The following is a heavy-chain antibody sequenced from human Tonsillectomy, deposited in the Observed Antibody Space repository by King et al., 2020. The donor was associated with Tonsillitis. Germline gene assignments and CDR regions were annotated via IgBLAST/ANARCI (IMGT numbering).Heavy chain of an antibody. Sequence: VQLVESGAEVKKPGASVKVSCTASGYTFTSYDINWVRQATGQGLEWMGWMNPNSGNTGYAQKFQGRVTMTRNTSISTAYVELSSLRSEDTAVYYCARGLRSIMGTTVTTYYFDYWGQGTLVTVSS. CDR2: MNPNSGNT. V-gene: IGHV1-8*01. CDR1: GYTFTSYD. D-gene: IGHD4-17*01. CDR3: ARGLRSIMGTTVTTYYFDY. J-gene: IGHJ4*02.